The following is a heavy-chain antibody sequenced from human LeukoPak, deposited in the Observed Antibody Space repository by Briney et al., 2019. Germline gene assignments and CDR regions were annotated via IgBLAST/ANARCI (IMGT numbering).Heavy chain of an antibody. J-gene: IGHJ4*02. CDR2: ISSSSSYI. Sequence: GGSLRLSCAASGFTFSSYSMNWVRQAPGKGLEWVSSISSSSSYIYYADSVEGRFTISRDNAKNSLYLQMNSLRAEDTAVYYCARRYGWGSYYFDYWGQGTLVTVSS. D-gene: IGHD3-10*01. CDR3: ARRYGWGSYYFDY. CDR1: GFTFSSYS. V-gene: IGHV3-21*01.